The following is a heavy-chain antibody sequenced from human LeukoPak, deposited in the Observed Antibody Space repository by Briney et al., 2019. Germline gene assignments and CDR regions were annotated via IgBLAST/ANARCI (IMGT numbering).Heavy chain of an antibody. CDR1: GYTFTSYD. D-gene: IGHD6-6*01. CDR3: ARGRGGIAARPDYYYYMDV. CDR2: MNPNSGNT. J-gene: IGHJ6*03. Sequence: ASVKVSCKASGYTFTSYDINWVRQAPGQGLEWMGWMNPNSGNTGYAQKFQGRVTMTRNTSISTAYMELSSLRSEDTAVYYCARGRGGIAARPDYYYYMDVWGKGTTVTVSS. V-gene: IGHV1-8*01.